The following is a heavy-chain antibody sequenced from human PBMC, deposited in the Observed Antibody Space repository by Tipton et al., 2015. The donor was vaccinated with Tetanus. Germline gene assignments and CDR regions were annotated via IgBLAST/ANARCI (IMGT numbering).Heavy chain of an antibody. CDR3: AKKVPYSSGWFDAFYI. V-gene: IGHV3-9*01. CDR2: ISWNSGSI. CDR1: GFTFDDYA. D-gene: IGHD6-19*01. J-gene: IGHJ3*02. Sequence: SLRLSCAASGFTFDDYAMHWVRQAPGKGLEWVSGISWNSGSIGYADSVKGRFTISRDNAKNSLYLQMNSLRAEDTALYYCAKKVPYSSGWFDAFYIWGQGTMVIVSS.